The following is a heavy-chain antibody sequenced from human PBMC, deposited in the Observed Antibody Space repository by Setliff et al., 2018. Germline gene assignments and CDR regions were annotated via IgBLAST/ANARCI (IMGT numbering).Heavy chain of an antibody. D-gene: IGHD2-15*01. Sequence: PSETLSLTCSVSGVSITSDYWSWLRQSPGKGLEWIAYIFFGGITTYNPSLTGRVTMSVETSKNQFSLRRTSLTAADTAVYYCARHGGTCNVCNWFDPWGQGILVTVSS. CDR2: IFFGGIT. CDR1: GVSITSDY. CDR3: ARHGGTCNVCNWFDP. J-gene: IGHJ5*02. V-gene: IGHV4-59*01.